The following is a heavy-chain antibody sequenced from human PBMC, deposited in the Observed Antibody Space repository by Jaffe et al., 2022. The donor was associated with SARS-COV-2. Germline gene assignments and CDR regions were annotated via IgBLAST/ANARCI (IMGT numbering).Heavy chain of an antibody. V-gene: IGHV1-18*01. CDR2: ISGYNGNT. CDR1: GYSFTNYG. Sequence: QVQLVQSGAEVKKPGASVKVSCKASGYSFTNYGLTWVRQAPGQGLEWMGWISGYNGNTNYAQKFQGRVSMTTDTSTSTAYMELRSLRSDDAAVYYCARAPRHYFDYWGQGTLVAVSS. CDR3: ARAPRHYFDY. J-gene: IGHJ4*02.